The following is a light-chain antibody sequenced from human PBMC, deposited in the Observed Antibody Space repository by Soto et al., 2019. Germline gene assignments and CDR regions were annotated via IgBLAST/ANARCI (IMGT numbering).Light chain of an antibody. CDR3: QVWDSSTDHYV. CDR2: DDR. CDR1: NIGSKS. V-gene: IGLV3-21*02. J-gene: IGLJ1*01. Sequence: SHELTQPPSMSVAPGQTARVTCGGYNIGSKSVHWYQQRPGQAPVLVVYDDRDRPSGIPERFSGSNSGNTATLTISRVEAEDEADYYCQVWDSSTDHYVFGTGTKLTVL.